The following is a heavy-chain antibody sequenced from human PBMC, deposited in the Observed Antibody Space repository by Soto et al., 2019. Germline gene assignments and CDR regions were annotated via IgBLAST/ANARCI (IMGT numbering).Heavy chain of an antibody. CDR3: ARSYSSSWPDAFES. CDR1: GFTFSSYG. J-gene: IGHJ3*02. CDR2: IWYDGSNK. V-gene: IGHV3-33*01. Sequence: GGSLRLSCAASGFTFSSYGMHWVRQAPGKGLEWVTVIWYDGSNKYYADSVKGRFTISRDNSKNTLYLQMNSLRAEDTAVYYCARSYSSSWPDAFESWGQGTMVTVSS. D-gene: IGHD6-13*01.